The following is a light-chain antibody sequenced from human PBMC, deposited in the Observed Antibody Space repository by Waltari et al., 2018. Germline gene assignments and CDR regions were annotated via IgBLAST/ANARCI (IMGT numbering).Light chain of an antibody. Sequence: TQSPSTLSAFVGDKVTIPCRASQNLDRLLAWYQQKPGKAPRLLIYMASNLESGVPSRFSGSGSGTEFTLTINSLQPDDFATYYCQQYINYWTFGQGTKVQ. CDR3: QQYINYWT. CDR2: MAS. CDR1: QNLDRL. J-gene: IGKJ1*01. V-gene: IGKV1-5*03.